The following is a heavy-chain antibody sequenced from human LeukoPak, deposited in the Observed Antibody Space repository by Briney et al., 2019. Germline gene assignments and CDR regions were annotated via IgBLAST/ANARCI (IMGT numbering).Heavy chain of an antibody. CDR1: GGSFSGYY. CDR3: ARGGYYGSGRDAFDI. D-gene: IGHD3-10*01. Sequence: PSETLSLTCAVYGGSFSGYYWNWIRQPPGKGLEWIGEINHSGSTNYNPSLKSRGSISVDTSKNQFSLKLSSVTAADTAVYYCARGGYYGSGRDAFDIWGQGTMVTVSS. CDR2: INHSGST. V-gene: IGHV4-34*01. J-gene: IGHJ3*02.